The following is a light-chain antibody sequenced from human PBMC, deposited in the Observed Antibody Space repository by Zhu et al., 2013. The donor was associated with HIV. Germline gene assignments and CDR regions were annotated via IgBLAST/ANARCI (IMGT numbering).Light chain of an antibody. V-gene: IGKV3-15*01. CDR2: DAS. CDR1: RDLKTN. J-gene: IGKJ1*01. CDR3: QQYNIWGK. Sequence: TQSPATLSVSLGDRVTLSCRAGRDLKTNLAWYQQKPGQAPRLLVEDASFRATGVPDRFIGSGSGTQFTLTISSLQSEDFAVYYCQQYNIWGKFGQGTKVEMK.